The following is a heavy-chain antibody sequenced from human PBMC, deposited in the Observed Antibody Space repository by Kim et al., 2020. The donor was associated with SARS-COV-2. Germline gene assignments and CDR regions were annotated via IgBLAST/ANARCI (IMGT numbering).Heavy chain of an antibody. V-gene: IGHV1-2*02. Sequence: AQKFQGRVTMTRDTSISTAYMELSRLRSDDTAVYYCAREKYYDTFYGMDVWGQGTTVTVSS. CDR3: AREKYYDTFYGMDV. J-gene: IGHJ6*02. D-gene: IGHD3-9*01.